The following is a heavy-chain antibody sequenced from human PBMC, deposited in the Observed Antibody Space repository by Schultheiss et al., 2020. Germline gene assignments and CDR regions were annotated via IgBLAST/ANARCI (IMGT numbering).Heavy chain of an antibody. V-gene: IGHV1-69*13. CDR1: GGTFSSYA. J-gene: IGHJ6*02. CDR3: ARGRTWIQLWLHRYYYYGMDV. Sequence: SVKVSCKASGGTFSSYAISWVRQAPGQGLEWMGGIIPIFGTANYAQKFQGRVTITADESTSTAYMELSSLRSEDTAVYYCARGRTWIQLWLHRYYYYGMDVWGQGTTVTVSS. CDR2: IIPIFGTA. D-gene: IGHD5-18*01.